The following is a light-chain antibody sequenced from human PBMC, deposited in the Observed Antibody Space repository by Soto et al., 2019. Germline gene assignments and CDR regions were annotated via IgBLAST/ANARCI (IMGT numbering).Light chain of an antibody. J-gene: IGLJ2*01. V-gene: IGLV2-11*01. CDR3: CSFAGSFSYV. CDR2: DVT. CDR1: SSDVGRYDY. Sequence: QSALTQPRSVSGSPGQSVTISCTGTSSDVGRYDYVSWYQQHPGKAPKLIIYDVTERPAGVPDRFSGSKSGNTASLTISGLQAEDEAGYSCCSFAGSFSYVFGGGTKLTVL.